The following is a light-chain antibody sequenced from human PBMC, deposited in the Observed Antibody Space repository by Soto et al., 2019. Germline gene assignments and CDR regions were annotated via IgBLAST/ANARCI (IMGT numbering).Light chain of an antibody. CDR2: GAS. Sequence: EIVITHSPATLSVSPGERATLSCRASQSVSSTLAWYQQKPGQAPRLLIYGASSRATGIPDRFSGSGSGTDFTLTISSLEPEDFAVYYCQQRSNWPITFGQGTRLEIK. J-gene: IGKJ5*01. CDR1: QSVSST. V-gene: IGKV3-11*01. CDR3: QQRSNWPIT.